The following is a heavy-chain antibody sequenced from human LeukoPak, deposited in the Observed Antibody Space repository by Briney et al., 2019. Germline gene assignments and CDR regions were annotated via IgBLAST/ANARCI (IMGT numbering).Heavy chain of an antibody. Sequence: GGSLRLPCAASGFTFSSYGMHWVRQAPGKGLEWVAFIRYDGSNKYYADSVKGRFTISRDNSKNTLYLQMNSLRAEDTAVYYCAKDWRNWNDVYYFDYWGQGTLVTVSS. CDR1: GFTFSSYG. V-gene: IGHV3-30*02. CDR2: IRYDGSNK. J-gene: IGHJ4*02. CDR3: AKDWRNWNDVYYFDY. D-gene: IGHD1-1*01.